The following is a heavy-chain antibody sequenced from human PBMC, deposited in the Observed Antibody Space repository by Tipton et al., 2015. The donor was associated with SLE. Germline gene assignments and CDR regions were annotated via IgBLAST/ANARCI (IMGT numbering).Heavy chain of an antibody. D-gene: IGHD3-3*01. J-gene: IGHJ4*02. CDR3: ARHVGGFWSGSSFDD. CDR2: MYYTGTN. Sequence: GLVKPSETLSRTCAVYGGSLTGQYWIWIRQPPGMGLEWIGYMYYTGTNNYNPSLRSRVTISGDTSKNQFSLMLSSVTAADTAVYYCARHVGGFWSGSSFDDWGQGTLVTVSS. CDR1: GGSLTGQY. V-gene: IGHV4-59*08.